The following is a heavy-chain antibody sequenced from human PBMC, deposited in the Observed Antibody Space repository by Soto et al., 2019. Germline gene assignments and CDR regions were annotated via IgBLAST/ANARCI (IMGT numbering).Heavy chain of an antibody. V-gene: IGHV3-53*04. Sequence: GGSLRLSCAASGFTVSSNYMSWVRQAPGKGLEWVSVIYSGGSTYYADSVKGRFTISRHNSKNTLYLQMNSLRAEDTAVYYCARDYENYYGSGALSYWGQGTLVTVSS. CDR1: GFTVSSNY. CDR3: ARDYENYYGSGALSY. J-gene: IGHJ4*02. CDR2: IYSGGST. D-gene: IGHD3-10*01.